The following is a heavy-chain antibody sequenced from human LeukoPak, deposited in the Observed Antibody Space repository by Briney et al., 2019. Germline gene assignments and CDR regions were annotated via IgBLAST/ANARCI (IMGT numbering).Heavy chain of an antibody. CDR2: ISGSGGST. J-gene: IGHJ4*02. CDR3: AKDDLGCGGDCYSGSDGY. D-gene: IGHD2-21*01. Sequence: GGSLRLSCAASGFTFSSYAMSWVRQAPGKGLEWVSAISGSGGSTYYADSVKGRFTISRDNSKNTLYLQMNSLRAEDTAVYYCAKDDLGCGGDCYSGSDGYWGQGTLVTVSS. V-gene: IGHV3-23*01. CDR1: GFTFSSYA.